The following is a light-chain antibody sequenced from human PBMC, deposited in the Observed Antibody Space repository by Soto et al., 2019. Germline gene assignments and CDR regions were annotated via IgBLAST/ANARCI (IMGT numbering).Light chain of an antibody. CDR2: GAS. CDR3: QQYNTWYT. CDR1: QSVSSN. V-gene: IGKV3-15*01. J-gene: IGKJ2*01. Sequence: EIVMTQSPATLSVSPGERATLSCRASQSVSSNLAWYQQKPGQAPRLLIYGASTRATGIPARFSGSGSGTEFTLTISSLQSEDFAVYYCQQYNTWYTCGQGTKLEIK.